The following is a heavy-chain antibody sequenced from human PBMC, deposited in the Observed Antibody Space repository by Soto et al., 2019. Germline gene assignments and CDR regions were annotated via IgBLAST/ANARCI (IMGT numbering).Heavy chain of an antibody. CDR1: GGYFNDNY. CDR2: ISRSGAT. Sequence: QVQLQQWGAGLLKPSETLSLSCAVYGGYFNDNYYTWFRQPPGKGLEWIGEISRSGATKYIPSLKSRSTISFDTSKNQGSLKVTSVTAADTAVYYCATSLWFGTQVELWGQGALVTVSS. CDR3: ATSLWFGTQVEL. D-gene: IGHD3-10*01. J-gene: IGHJ5*02. V-gene: IGHV4-34*01.